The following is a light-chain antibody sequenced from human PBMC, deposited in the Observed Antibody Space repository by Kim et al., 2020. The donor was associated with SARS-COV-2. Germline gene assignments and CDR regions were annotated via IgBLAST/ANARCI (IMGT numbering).Light chain of an antibody. V-gene: IGLV2-8*01. Sequence: GQAVAISCTGTSGDVGGYNYVSWYQQHLGKAPKLMIYEVNKRPSGVPDRFSGSKSGNTASLTVSGLQAEDEADYYCSSYAGTNSLLFGGGTQLTVL. CDR2: EVN. J-gene: IGLJ2*01. CDR1: SGDVGGYNY. CDR3: SSYAGTNSLL.